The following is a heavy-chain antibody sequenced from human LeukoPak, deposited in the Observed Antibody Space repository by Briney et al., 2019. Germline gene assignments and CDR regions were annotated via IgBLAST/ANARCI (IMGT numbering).Heavy chain of an antibody. D-gene: IGHD4/OR15-4a*01. J-gene: IGHJ4*02. Sequence: GGSLRLSCAASGFTFSTYAMHWVRQAPGKGLEWVAVVSNDAYNKYYSDSVKGRFTISRDNSRNTLYLQMNSLRPENTAVYYCARDFSGASRIDFWGQGALVSVSS. CDR1: GFTFSTYA. CDR2: VSNDAYNK. CDR3: ARDFSGASRIDF. V-gene: IGHV3-30-3*01.